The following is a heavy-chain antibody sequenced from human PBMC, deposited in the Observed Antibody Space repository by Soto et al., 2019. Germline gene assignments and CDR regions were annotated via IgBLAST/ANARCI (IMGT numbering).Heavy chain of an antibody. CDR3: ARDSRGLGSCSGGSCPYAFDI. CDR1: GFTVTGNY. V-gene: IGHV3-53*01. D-gene: IGHD2-15*01. Sequence: EVQLMESGGGLIQPGGSLRLSCAVSGFTVTGNYVTWVRQAPGKGLERVSVIYSGGTTFYSDSVKGRFTISRDDSKNILYLQMNSLSAEDTAVYYCARDSRGLGSCSGGSCPYAFDIWGQGTMVTVSS. J-gene: IGHJ3*02. CDR2: IYSGGTT.